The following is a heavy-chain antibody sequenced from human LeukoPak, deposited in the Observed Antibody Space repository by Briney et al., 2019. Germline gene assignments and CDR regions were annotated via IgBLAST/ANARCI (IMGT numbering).Heavy chain of an antibody. CDR3: ARELAYCSSSSCHGGTFHI. D-gene: IGHD2-2*01. CDR1: GGSFSGYY. Sequence: SSETLSLTCAVYGGSFSGYYWSWIRQPPGKGLEWIGEINHSGSTNYNPSLKSRVTISVDTSKNQFSLKLSSVTAADTAVYYCARELAYCSSSSCHGGTFHIWGQGTMVTVSS. V-gene: IGHV4-34*01. J-gene: IGHJ3*02. CDR2: INHSGST.